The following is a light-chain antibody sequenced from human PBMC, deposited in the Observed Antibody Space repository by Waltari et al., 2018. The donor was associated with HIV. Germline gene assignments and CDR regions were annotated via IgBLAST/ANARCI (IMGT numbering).Light chain of an antibody. CDR2: INK. CDR3: AAWDGSLNGWV. V-gene: IGLV1-44*01. CDR1: SSNIGSNT. J-gene: IGLJ3*02. Sequence: QSVLTQPPSASGTPGQRVTISCSGSSSNIGSNTVNWYQQLPGTAPKLLIYINKQRPSGVPDRCSGSKSGTSASLVISGLQSEDEADYYCAAWDGSLNGWVFGGGTKLTVL.